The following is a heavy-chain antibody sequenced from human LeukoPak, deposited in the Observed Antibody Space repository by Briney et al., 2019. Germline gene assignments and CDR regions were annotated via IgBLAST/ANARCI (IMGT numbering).Heavy chain of an antibody. V-gene: IGHV2-5*01. Sequence: SGPTLVKPTQTLTLTCTFSGFSLSSSGVAVGWIRQPPGKALEWLALNFWNDDKRYSPSLESRLTITKDTSKNHVVLTMTNMDPVDTATYYCAHSLYDSSGYYYFDYWGQGTLVTVSP. CDR3: AHSLYDSSGYYYFDY. CDR1: GFSLSSSGVA. J-gene: IGHJ4*02. CDR2: NFWNDDK. D-gene: IGHD3-22*01.